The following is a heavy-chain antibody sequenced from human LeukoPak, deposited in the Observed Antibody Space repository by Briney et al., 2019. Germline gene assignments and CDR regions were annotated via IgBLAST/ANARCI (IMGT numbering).Heavy chain of an antibody. CDR2: ISYDGSNK. Sequence: PGGSLRPSCAASGFTFSSYAMHWVRQAPGKGLEWVAVISYDGSNKYYADSVKGRFTISRDNSKNTLYLQMNSLRAEDTAVYYCARDCGRDGYNSFDYWGQGTLVTVSS. V-gene: IGHV3-30-3*01. J-gene: IGHJ4*02. D-gene: IGHD5-24*01. CDR1: GFTFSSYA. CDR3: ARDCGRDGYNSFDY.